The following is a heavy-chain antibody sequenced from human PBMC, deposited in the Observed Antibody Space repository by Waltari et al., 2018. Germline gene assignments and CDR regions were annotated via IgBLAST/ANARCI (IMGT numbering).Heavy chain of an antibody. V-gene: IGHV4-59*01. D-gene: IGHD2-21*02. CDR3: ARGGGGDWEWFDP. Sequence: QVQLQESGPSLLKPSETLSPSCTVSGGSISGYYWSWVRQPPGKGLDWSGYIYYNGCTNFNPSLKSRVTMLVDTSKNQFSLKLSSVTAADTAFYYCARGGGGDWEWFDPWGQGTLVTVSS. J-gene: IGHJ5*02. CDR2: IYYNGCT. CDR1: GGSISGYY.